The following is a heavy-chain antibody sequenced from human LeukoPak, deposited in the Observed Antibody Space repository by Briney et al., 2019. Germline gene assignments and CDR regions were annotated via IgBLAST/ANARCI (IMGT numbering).Heavy chain of an antibody. CDR2: IYYSGST. CDR3: ARGFIYGFDY. J-gene: IGHJ4*02. Sequence: PSETLSLTCTVSGGSISSYYWSWIRQPPGKGLEWIGYIYYSGSTNYNPSLKSRVTISVDTSKNQFSLKLSSVTAADTAVYYCARGFIYGFDYWGQGTLVTVSS. CDR1: GGSISSYY. D-gene: IGHD2-2*02. V-gene: IGHV4-59*12.